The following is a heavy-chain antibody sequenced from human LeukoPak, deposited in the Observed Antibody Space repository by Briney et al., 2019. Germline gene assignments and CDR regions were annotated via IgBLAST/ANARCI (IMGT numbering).Heavy chain of an antibody. J-gene: IGHJ4*02. D-gene: IGHD2-2*01. CDR3: AKGYCSSTSCPLGY. Sequence: GGSLRLSCAASGFIFSSYAMSWVRRAPGKGLEWVSTIGSSGGSTYYADSVKGRFTISRANSKNTLYLQMNTLRAEDTAVYYCAKGYCSSTSCPLGYWGQGTLVTVSS. CDR1: GFIFSSYA. V-gene: IGHV3-23*01. CDR2: IGSSGGST.